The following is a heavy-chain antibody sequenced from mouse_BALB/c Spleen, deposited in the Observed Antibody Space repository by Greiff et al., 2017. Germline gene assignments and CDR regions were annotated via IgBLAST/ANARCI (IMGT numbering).Heavy chain of an antibody. CDR2: ISYSGST. CDR1: GYSITSDYA. D-gene: IGHD2-3*01. J-gene: IGHJ4*01. Sequence: VQLQQSGPGLVKPSQSLSLTCTVTGYSITSDYAWYWLRQSPGNKLEWMGYISYSGSTSYNPSLKSRISITRDTSKNQFFLQLNSVTTEDTATYYCARGEIYDGYYENAMDYWGQGTSVTDAS. CDR3: ARGEIYDGYYENAMDY. V-gene: IGHV3-2*02.